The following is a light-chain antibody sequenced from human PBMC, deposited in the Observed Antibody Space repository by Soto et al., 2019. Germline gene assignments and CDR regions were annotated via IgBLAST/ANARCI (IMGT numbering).Light chain of an antibody. Sequence: QSALTQPPSVSGSPGQSVTISCTGTSTDFVSYNRVSWYQQPPGTAPKLIIYEASNRPSWVPDRFSGSNSGNTASLTISGLQALDEADYYCSLYTCENTYGSGTGTRSPS. CDR1: STDFVSYNR. CDR2: EAS. CDR3: SLYTCENTYG. V-gene: IGLV2-18*01. J-gene: IGLJ1*01.